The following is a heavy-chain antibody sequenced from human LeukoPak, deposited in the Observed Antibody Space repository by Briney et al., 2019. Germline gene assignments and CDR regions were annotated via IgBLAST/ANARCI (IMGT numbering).Heavy chain of an antibody. V-gene: IGHV3-33*01. D-gene: IGHD3-3*01. J-gene: IGHJ5*02. CDR3: ARQIVGARFLESFVH. CDR2: IWNDGNNK. Sequence: GGSLRLSCTASGFLFVTHAMNWVRQAPGKGLEWVAVIWNDGNNKDYAESVKGRFTISRDNSKETLYLHMNSLRAEDTAVYYCARQIVGARFLESFVHWGQGTLVTVSS. CDR1: GFLFVTHA.